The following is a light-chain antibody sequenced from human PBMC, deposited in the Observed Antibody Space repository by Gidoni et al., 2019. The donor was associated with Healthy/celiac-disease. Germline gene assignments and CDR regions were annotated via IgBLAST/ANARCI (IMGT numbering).Light chain of an antibody. Sequence: DIVLTQSPATLSLSPGERATLSCRASQSVSSYLAWYQQKPGQAPRLLIYDASNRATGIPARFSGSGSGTDFTLTISSLEPEDFAVYYCQQRSNWPRYSFGQXTKLEIK. J-gene: IGKJ2*03. CDR1: QSVSSY. CDR3: QQRSNWPRYS. V-gene: IGKV3-11*01. CDR2: DAS.